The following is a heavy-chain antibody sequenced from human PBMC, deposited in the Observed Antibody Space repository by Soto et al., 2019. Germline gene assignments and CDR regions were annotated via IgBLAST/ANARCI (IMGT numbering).Heavy chain of an antibody. J-gene: IGHJ6*02. CDR2: FIPIFGTA. CDR1: GGTFSSYA. V-gene: IGHV1-69*12. CDR3: ARERTPKEEGGLYYYGMDV. D-gene: IGHD2-15*01. Sequence: QVQLVQSGAEVKKPGSSVKVSCKASGGTFSSYAISWVRQAPGQGLEWMGGFIPIFGTANYAQKFQGRVTITADESTSTAYMELSSLRSEDTAVYYCARERTPKEEGGLYYYGMDVWGQGTTVTVSS.